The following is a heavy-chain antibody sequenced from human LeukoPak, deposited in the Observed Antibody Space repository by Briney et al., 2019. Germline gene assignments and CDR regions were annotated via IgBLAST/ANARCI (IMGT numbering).Heavy chain of an antibody. CDR2: ISSSGSTI. D-gene: IGHD3-10*02. CDR1: GFTFSSYE. Sequence: GGSLRLSCAASGFTFSSYEMNWVRQAPGKGLEWVSYISSSGSTIYYADSMKGRFTTSRDNAKNSLYLQMNSLRAEDTAVYYCAELGITMIGGVWGEGTTVTISS. V-gene: IGHV3-48*03. CDR3: AELGITMIGGV. J-gene: IGHJ6*04.